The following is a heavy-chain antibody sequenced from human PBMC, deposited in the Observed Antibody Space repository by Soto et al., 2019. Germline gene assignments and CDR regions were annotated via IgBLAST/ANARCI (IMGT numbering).Heavy chain of an antibody. V-gene: IGHV4-4*02. Sequence: QVQLQESGPGLVKPSGTLSLTCAVSGGSISSSNWWSWVRQPPGKGLEWIGEIYHSGSTNYNPSLKSRVTISVDKSKNQFSLKLSSVPPADTAVYYCARAKKLTGKAALNYGIDVWGQGTKVTVSS. CDR3: ARAKKLTGKAALNYGIDV. CDR2: IYHSGST. CDR1: GGSISSSNW. J-gene: IGHJ6*02. D-gene: IGHD6-13*01.